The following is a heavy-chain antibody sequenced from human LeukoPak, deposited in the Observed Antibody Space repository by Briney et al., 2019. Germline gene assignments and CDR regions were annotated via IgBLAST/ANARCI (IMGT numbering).Heavy chain of an antibody. V-gene: IGHV1-18*01. D-gene: IGHD3-22*01. Sequence: GASVKVSCKASGYTFTDYGISWVRQAPGQGLEWMGWISTYNGYTKYAHKFQGRVTMTTDTSSSTAYMELRSLRSDDTAVYYCARDRSPRHYYDSSDYHGPADYWGQGALVTVSS. CDR3: ARDRSPRHYYDSSDYHGPADY. CDR1: GYTFTDYG. J-gene: IGHJ4*02. CDR2: ISTYNGYT.